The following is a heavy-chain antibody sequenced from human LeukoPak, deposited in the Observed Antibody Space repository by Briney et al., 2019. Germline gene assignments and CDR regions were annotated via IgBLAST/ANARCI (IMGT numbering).Heavy chain of an antibody. V-gene: IGHV3-23*01. CDR1: GFTFSSYA. CDR3: AKAPRMMGDIVVVVAATSEYNWFDP. D-gene: IGHD2-15*01. Sequence: PGGSLRLSCAASGFTFSSYAMSWVRQAPGKGLEWVSAISGSGGSTYYADSVKGRFTISRDNSKNTLYLQMNSLRAEDTAVYYCAKAPRMMGDIVVVVAATSEYNWFDPWGQGTLVTVSS. CDR2: ISGSGGST. J-gene: IGHJ5*02.